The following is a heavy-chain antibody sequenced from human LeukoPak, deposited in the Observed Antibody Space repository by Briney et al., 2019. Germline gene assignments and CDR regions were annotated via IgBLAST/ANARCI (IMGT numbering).Heavy chain of an antibody. CDR2: ITDNGGST. CDR1: GFTFSTYA. CDR3: AKALSAYYNTIKDY. Sequence: GGSLRLSCAASGFTFSTYAMTWVRQAPGKGLEWVSAITDNGGSTYYADSVKGRFTISRDNSKNTLYLQMNSLRAEDTALYYCAKALSAYYNTIKDYWGQGTLVTVSS. V-gene: IGHV3-23*01. D-gene: IGHD3-22*01. J-gene: IGHJ4*02.